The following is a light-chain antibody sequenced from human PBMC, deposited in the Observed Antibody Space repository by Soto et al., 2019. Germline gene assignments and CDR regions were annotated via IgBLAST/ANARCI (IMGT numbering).Light chain of an antibody. CDR2: AAS. Sequence: DIQMTQSPSSLSASVGDRVTITCRASQGISNYLAWYQQKPGKVPKLLIYAASTLQSGVPSRFSGSGSGTDFTLTISSRQPEDVATYYCRKYNSALWTFGQGTKVEIK. J-gene: IGKJ1*01. V-gene: IGKV1-27*01. CDR3: RKYNSALWT. CDR1: QGISNY.